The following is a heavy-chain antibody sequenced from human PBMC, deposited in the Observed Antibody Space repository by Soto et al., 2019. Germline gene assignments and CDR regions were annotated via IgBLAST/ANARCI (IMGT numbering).Heavy chain of an antibody. CDR2: VYNSGGT. D-gene: IGHD6-13*01. CDR3: ARYRREAVAGYTLDN. J-gene: IGHJ4*02. CDR1: GGSISSNY. Sequence: SETLSLTCTVSGGSISSNYWTWIRQPPGKGLEWIGYVYNSGGTNYNPSLKSRVTISGDTSKSQFSLKVNSMTAADTAVYYCARYRREAVAGYTLDNWGQGILVTVSS. V-gene: IGHV4-59*01.